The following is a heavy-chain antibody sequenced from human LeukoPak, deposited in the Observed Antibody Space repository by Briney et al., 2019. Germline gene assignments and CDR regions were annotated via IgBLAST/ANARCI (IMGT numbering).Heavy chain of an antibody. V-gene: IGHV3-30*18. Sequence: GGSLRLSCAASGFTFSNYGIHWVRQAPGKGLEWVAVISGDGNNKYYADSVKGRFTISRDNSKNTVHLQMNSLRAEDTAVYYCAKRAPYSSGWYSVDYWGQGTLVTVSS. CDR3: AKRAPYSSGWYSVDY. CDR2: ISGDGNNK. D-gene: IGHD6-19*01. CDR1: GFTFSNYG. J-gene: IGHJ4*02.